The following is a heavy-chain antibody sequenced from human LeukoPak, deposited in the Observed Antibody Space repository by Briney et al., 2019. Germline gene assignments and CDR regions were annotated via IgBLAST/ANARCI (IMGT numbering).Heavy chain of an antibody. Sequence: ASVTVSCKASGYTFTSYDINWVRQAAGQGLEWMGWMNPNSGNTDYAQKFQGRVTITRNTSISTAYMEVSSLRSEDTAVYYCARVYDSGSYSCPHWGQGTLVTVSS. J-gene: IGHJ4*02. CDR2: MNPNSGNT. V-gene: IGHV1-8*01. CDR1: GYTFTSYD. D-gene: IGHD3-10*01. CDR3: ARVYDSGSYSCPH.